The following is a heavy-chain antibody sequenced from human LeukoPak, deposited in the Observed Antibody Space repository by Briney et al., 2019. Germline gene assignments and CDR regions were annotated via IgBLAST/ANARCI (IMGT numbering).Heavy chain of an antibody. CDR2: IIPIFGTA. J-gene: IGHJ4*02. CDR3: AREPREGDTAMDLDY. Sequence: GSSVKVSCKASGGTFSSYAISWVRQAPGQGLEWMGGIIPIFGTANYAQKFQGRVTITADESTSTAYMELSSLRSEDTAVYYCAREPREGDTAMDLDYWGQGTLVTVSS. D-gene: IGHD5-18*01. V-gene: IGHV1-69*01. CDR1: GGTFSSYA.